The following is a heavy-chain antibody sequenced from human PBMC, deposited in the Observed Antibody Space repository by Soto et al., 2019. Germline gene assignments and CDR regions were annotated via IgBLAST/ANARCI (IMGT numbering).Heavy chain of an antibody. V-gene: IGHV5-10-1*01. CDR2: IDPSDSYT. CDR1: GYSFTSYW. J-gene: IGHJ5*02. D-gene: IGHD2-15*01. CDR3: ARRGPYCSGGSCYFATQAFDP. Sequence: GESLKSSGKGSGYSFTSYWISWVRQMPGKGLEWMGRIDPSDSYTNYSPSFQGHVTISADKSISTAYLQWSSLKASDTAMYYCARRGPYCSGGSCYFATQAFDPWGQGTRVTVPQ.